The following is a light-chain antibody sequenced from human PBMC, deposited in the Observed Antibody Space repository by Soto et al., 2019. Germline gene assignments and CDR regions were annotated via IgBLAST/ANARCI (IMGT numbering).Light chain of an antibody. J-gene: IGKJ4*01. CDR1: QSVLYSTNNKNY. V-gene: IGKV4-1*01. CDR2: WVA. Sequence: DIVMTQSPDSLAVSLGERATINCKSSQSVLYSTNNKNYLAWYQQKRGQPPKLLIYWVATRESGVPDRFSGSGSWTDFTLTISSLQAEDVAVYYCQQYYITPLTFGGGTKVEI. CDR3: QQYYITPLT.